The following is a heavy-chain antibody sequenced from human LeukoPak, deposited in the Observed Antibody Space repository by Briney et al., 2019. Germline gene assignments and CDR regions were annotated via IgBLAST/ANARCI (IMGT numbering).Heavy chain of an antibody. CDR2: ISSSSSYI. Sequence: GGSLRLSCAASGFTFSSYSMNWVRQAPGKGLEWVSSISSSSSYIYYADSVKGRFTISRDNAKNSLYLQMNSLRAGDTAVYYCARSHITMIVVAKNDYWGQGTLVTVSS. CDR3: ARSHITMIVVAKNDY. J-gene: IGHJ4*02. D-gene: IGHD3-22*01. V-gene: IGHV3-21*01. CDR1: GFTFSSYS.